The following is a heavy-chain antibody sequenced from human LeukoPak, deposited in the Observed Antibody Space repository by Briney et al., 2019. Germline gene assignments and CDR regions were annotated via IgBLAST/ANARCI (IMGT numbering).Heavy chain of an antibody. CDR1: GFTFSSYW. D-gene: IGHD3-10*01. V-gene: IGHV3-74*01. CDR2: INSDGSST. CDR3: ARAQTDITMVRGVQYYYDYGMDV. Sequence: GRSLRLSCAASGFTFSSYWMHWVRQAPGKGLVWVSRINSDGSSTSYADSVNGRFTTSRDTAKNTQYLQMNSLRAEDTAVYYCARAQTDITMVRGVQYYYDYGMDVWGKGTTVTVSS. J-gene: IGHJ6*04.